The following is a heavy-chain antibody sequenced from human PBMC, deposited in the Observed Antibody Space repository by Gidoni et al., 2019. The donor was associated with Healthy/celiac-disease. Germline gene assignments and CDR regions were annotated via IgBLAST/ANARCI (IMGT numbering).Heavy chain of an antibody. D-gene: IGHD4-17*01. J-gene: IGHJ3*02. CDR2: IIPILGIA. CDR3: ARDIGDYDAFDI. V-gene: IGHV1-69*04. CDR1: GGTFSSYA. Sequence: EVKKPGSLVKVSCKASGGTFSSYAISWVRQAPGQGLEWMGRIIPILGIANYAQKFQGRVTITADKSTSTAYMELSSLRSEDTAVYYCARDIGDYDAFDIWGQGTMVTVSS.